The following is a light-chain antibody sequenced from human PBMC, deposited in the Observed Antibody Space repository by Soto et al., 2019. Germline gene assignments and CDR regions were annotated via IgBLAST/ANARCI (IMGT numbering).Light chain of an antibody. Sequence: DIKMTQSPSTLSASVGDTVTITFLASQSIKNWLAWYQQKPGEAPKRLSYKASTLESGVPSRFSGSGSGTEFTLTISCLQPDDVATYYCQQSFSTPYSLGQGTKVDIK. CDR2: KAS. CDR1: QSIKNW. J-gene: IGKJ2*03. CDR3: QQSFSTPYS. V-gene: IGKV1-5*03.